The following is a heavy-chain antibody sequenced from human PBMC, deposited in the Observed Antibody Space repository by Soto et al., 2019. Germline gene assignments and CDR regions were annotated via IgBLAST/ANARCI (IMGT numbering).Heavy chain of an antibody. CDR3: ARGYCGGTRCYGWWNVDV. CDR2: VYYSGTT. Sequence: QVQLQESGPGLVKPSQILSLTCTVSGDSISSGDYYWSWIRQSPGKDLEWIGYVYYSGTTYYNPSLKSRVTVSVDRSKNQFYLKLDSVTAADTAVYYCARGYCGGTRCYGWWNVDVWGRGALVTVSS. D-gene: IGHD2-2*01. V-gene: IGHV4-30-4*01. CDR1: GDSISSGDYY. J-gene: IGHJ2*01.